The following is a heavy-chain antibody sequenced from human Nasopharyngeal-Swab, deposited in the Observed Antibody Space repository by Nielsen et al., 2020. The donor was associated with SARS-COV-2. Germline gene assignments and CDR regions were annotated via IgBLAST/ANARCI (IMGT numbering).Heavy chain of an antibody. CDR3: ARDTCGGDCYSGYYYYYYGMDV. CDR2: INTNTGNP. D-gene: IGHD2-21*01. J-gene: IGHJ6*02. Sequence: WVRQAPGQGLEWMGWINTNTGNPTYAQGFTGRFVFSLDTSVSTAYLQISSLKAEDTVVYYCARDTCGGDCYSGYYYYYYGMDVWGQGTTVTVSS. V-gene: IGHV7-4-1*02.